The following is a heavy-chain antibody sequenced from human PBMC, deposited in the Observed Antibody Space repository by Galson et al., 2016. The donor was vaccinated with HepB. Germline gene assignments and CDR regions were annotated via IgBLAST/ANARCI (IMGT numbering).Heavy chain of an antibody. D-gene: IGHD3-10*01. CDR1: GFSFSSFW. V-gene: IGHV3-74*01. J-gene: IGHJ4*02. CDR2: TNEYGSIT. Sequence: SLRLSCAASGFSFSSFWMHWVRQVPGKGLVWVARTNEYGSITDYADSVKGRFTISRDNSKNTLYLQMSSLRAEDTAVYFCARDVGGWGRYWGQGTLVTVSS. CDR3: ARDVGGWGRY.